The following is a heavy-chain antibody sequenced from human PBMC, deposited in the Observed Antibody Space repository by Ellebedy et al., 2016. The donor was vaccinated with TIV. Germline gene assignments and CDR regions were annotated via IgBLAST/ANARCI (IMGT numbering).Heavy chain of an antibody. V-gene: IGHV3-30*03. J-gene: IGHJ6*02. CDR1: GFPFGTFG. CDR3: ARDGHYYDSGSYSVYGMDV. Sequence: PGGSLRLSCAASGFPFGTFGMHWVRQTPGKGLEWVAVISYDGSKKYYADSVMGRFTISRDNSNNTLYLKMNSLRAEDTAVYYCARDGHYYDSGSYSVYGMDVWGQGTTVTVSS. CDR2: ISYDGSKK. D-gene: IGHD3-10*01.